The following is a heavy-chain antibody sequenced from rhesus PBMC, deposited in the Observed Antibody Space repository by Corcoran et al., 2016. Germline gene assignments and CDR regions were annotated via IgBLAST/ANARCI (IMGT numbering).Heavy chain of an antibody. V-gene: IGHV3-14*01. Sequence: GESGGGLAKPGGSLRLSCAASGFTFSSYWMHWVRQAPGQGLEWISAINSAGISTYYADSVKGRFTISRENAKNTLYLQMDGLRAEDTAVYYCAGDLITRMITVTGPADYWGQGVLVTVSS. CDR3: AGDLITRMITVTGPADY. D-gene: IGHD3-9*01. J-gene: IGHJ4*01. CDR1: GFTFSSYW. CDR2: INSAGIST.